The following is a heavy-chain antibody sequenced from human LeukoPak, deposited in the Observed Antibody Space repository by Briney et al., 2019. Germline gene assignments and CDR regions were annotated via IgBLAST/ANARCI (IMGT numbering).Heavy chain of an antibody. CDR2: ISGSGVT. Sequence: PGGSLRLSCAASGFTFSTSAMTWVRQAPGKGLEWVSGISGSGVTDYADSVKGRFTIPRDNSKNTLYLQMNSLRAEDTAVYYCAKDLNWGGRWGQGTLVTVSS. V-gene: IGHV3-23*01. D-gene: IGHD7-27*01. CDR1: GFTFSTSA. CDR3: AKDLNWGGR. J-gene: IGHJ4*02.